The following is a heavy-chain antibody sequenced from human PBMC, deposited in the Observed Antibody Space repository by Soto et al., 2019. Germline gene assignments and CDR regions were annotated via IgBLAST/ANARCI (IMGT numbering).Heavy chain of an antibody. V-gene: IGHV1-8*01. Sequence: ASVKVSCKASGYTLTSYDINWVRQATGQGLEWMGWMNPNSGNTGYAQKFQGRVTMTRNTSISTAYMELSSLRSEDTAVYYCARVGEDIGYDFRYYYYSMDVSGKGTTVTVSS. CDR3: ARVGEDIGYDFRYYYYSMDV. J-gene: IGHJ6*03. CDR1: GYTLTSYD. CDR2: MNPNSGNT. D-gene: IGHD5-12*01.